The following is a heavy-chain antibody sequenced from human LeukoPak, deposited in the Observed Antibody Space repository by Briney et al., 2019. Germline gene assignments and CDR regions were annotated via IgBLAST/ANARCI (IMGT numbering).Heavy chain of an antibody. Sequence: ASVKVSCKASGYTFTSYYMHWVRQAPGQGLEWMGIINPSGGSTSYAQKFQGRVTMTRDTSTSTVYMELSSLRSDDTAVYYCARDRGYYDSSGYFPYYYYYMDVWGKGTTVTVSS. CDR1: GYTFTSYY. D-gene: IGHD3-22*01. CDR2: INPSGGST. V-gene: IGHV1-46*01. J-gene: IGHJ6*03. CDR3: ARDRGYYDSSGYFPYYYYYMDV.